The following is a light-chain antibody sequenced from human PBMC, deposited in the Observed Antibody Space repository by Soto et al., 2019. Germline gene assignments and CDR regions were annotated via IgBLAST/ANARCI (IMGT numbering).Light chain of an antibody. J-gene: IGKJ1*01. CDR1: QSVSNNY. CDR2: GAS. V-gene: IGKV3-20*01. Sequence: EIELTQSPGTLSLSPGERATISCRASQSVSNNYLACYQQKPGQATRLLIYGASNRASGIPDRFSGSGSRTDSTLTISRLEPEDVAVYYCQQYGSSGTFGQGTKVEIK. CDR3: QQYGSSGT.